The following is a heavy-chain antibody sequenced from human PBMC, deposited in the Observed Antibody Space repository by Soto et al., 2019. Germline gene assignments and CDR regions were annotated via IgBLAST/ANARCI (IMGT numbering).Heavy chain of an antibody. D-gene: IGHD2-15*01. V-gene: IGHV4-59*08. CDR1: GGSISSYY. J-gene: IGHJ3*02. CDR2: IYYSGST. CDR3: ASGYCSGVSCYSGHAVDI. Sequence: SETLSLTCTVSGGSISSYYWSWIRQPPGKGLEWIGYIYYSGSTNYNPSLKSRVTISVDTSKNQFSLKLSSVTAADTAVYYCASGYCSGVSCYSGHAVDIWGPAPMVTV.